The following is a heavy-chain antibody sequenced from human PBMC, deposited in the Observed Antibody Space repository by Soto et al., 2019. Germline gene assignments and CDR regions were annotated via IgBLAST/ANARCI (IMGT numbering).Heavy chain of an antibody. Sequence: GESLKISCQGSGYSFTRNWIAWVRQMPGKGLEWMGIIYPGDSDTRYSPSFQGQVTISADKSINTAYLQWSSLKVSDTAVYYCASHEGALWFGQYNWFDPWGQGTLVTVSS. CDR2: IYPGDSDT. J-gene: IGHJ5*02. D-gene: IGHD3-10*01. V-gene: IGHV5-51*01. CDR1: GYSFTRNW. CDR3: ASHEGALWFGQYNWFDP.